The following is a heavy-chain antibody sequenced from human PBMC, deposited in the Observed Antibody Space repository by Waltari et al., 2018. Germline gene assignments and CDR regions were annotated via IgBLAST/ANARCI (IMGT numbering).Heavy chain of an antibody. CDR1: GGSISSHY. CDR2: IYYSGST. V-gene: IGHV4-59*11. J-gene: IGHJ4*02. D-gene: IGHD6-19*01. Sequence: QVQLQESGPGLVKPSETLSLTCTVSGGSISSHYWSWIRQPPGKGLEWIGYIYYSGSTNYNPSLKSRVTISVDTSKNQFSLKLSSVTAADTAVYYCASSIAVAGPFDYWGQGTLVTVSS. CDR3: ASSIAVAGPFDY.